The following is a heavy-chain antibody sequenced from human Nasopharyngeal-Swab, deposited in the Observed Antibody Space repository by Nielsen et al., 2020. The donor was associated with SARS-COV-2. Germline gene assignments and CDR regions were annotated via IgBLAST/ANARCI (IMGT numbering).Heavy chain of an antibody. CDR3: AKFREGR. CDR1: GFTFSSYS. J-gene: IGHJ4*02. Sequence: GESLKISCAASGFTFSSYSMNWVRQAPGKGLEWVSALSAPGNPYYADSVKGRFTISRDSSQNTLYLQMNSLRADDTAVYYCAKFREGRWGQGTLVTVSS. V-gene: IGHV3-23*01. CDR2: LSAPGNP.